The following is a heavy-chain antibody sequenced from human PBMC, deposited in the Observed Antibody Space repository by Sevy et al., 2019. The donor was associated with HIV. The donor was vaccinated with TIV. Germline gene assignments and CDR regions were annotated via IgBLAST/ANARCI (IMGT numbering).Heavy chain of an antibody. J-gene: IGHJ6*02. CDR1: GFTFSSYS. D-gene: IGHD6-6*01. CDR2: ISSSSSTI. V-gene: IGHV3-48*01. CDR3: ARGPPIAARGYGMDV. Sequence: GGSLRLSCAASGFTFSSYSMNWVRQAPGKGLEWVSYISSSSSTIYYADSVKGRFTISRDNAKNSLYLQMNSLRAEDTAVYYCARGPPIAARGYGMDVWAKGPRSPSP.